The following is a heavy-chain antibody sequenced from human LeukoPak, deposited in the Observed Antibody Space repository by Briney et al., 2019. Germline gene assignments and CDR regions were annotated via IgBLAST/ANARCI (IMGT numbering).Heavy chain of an antibody. CDR2: INHSGST. J-gene: IGHJ4*02. V-gene: IGHV4-34*01. CDR1: GGSFSGYY. Sequence: SETLSLTCAVYGGSFSGYYWSWIRQPPGKGLEWIGEINHSGSTNYNPSLKSRVTISVDTSKNQFSLKLSSVTAADTGVYYCAGGGRVATTKRGSFDYWGQGTPVTVSS. D-gene: IGHD5-12*01. CDR3: AGGGRVATTKRGSFDY.